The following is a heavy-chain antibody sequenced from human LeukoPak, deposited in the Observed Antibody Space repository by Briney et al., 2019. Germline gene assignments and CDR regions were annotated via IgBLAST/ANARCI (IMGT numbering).Heavy chain of an antibody. Sequence: PGGSLRLSCAASGFTFSSYAMSRVRQAPGKGLEWVSAISGSGGSTYYADSVKGRFTISRDNSKNTLYLQMNSLRAEDTAVYYCAKLADDFWSGYYTPCDYWGQGTLVTVSS. J-gene: IGHJ4*02. D-gene: IGHD3-3*01. CDR1: GFTFSSYA. CDR3: AKLADDFWSGYYTPCDY. CDR2: ISGSGGST. V-gene: IGHV3-23*01.